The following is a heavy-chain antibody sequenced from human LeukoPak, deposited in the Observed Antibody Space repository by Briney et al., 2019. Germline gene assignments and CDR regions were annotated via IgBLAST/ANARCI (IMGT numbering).Heavy chain of an antibody. J-gene: IGHJ6*03. D-gene: IGHD2-15*01. CDR1: GGSIRSSSYN. CDR3: ARVRCSGGSCPYYYYYYYMDV. CDR2: IHYSGST. Sequence: SETLSLTCTVSGGSIRSSSYNWGWIRQPPGKGLEWIGSIHYSGSTYYNPSLQSRVTISIDTSKNQFSLKLRFVTAADTAVYYCARVRCSGGSCPYYYYYYYMDVWGKGTTVTVSS. V-gene: IGHV4-39*07.